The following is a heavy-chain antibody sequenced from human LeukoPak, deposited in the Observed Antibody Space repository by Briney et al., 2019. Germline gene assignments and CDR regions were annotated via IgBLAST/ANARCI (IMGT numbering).Heavy chain of an antibody. Sequence: SETLSLTCTVSGYSISSGYYWGWIRQPPGKGLEWIGNIYHSGSTYYNPSLKSRVTISLDTSKNQFSLKLSSVTAADTAIYYCARKDPGHSGYSDFDYWGQGTLVTVSS. CDR1: GYSISSGYY. J-gene: IGHJ4*02. CDR3: ARKDPGHSGYSDFDY. D-gene: IGHD5-12*01. V-gene: IGHV4-38-2*02. CDR2: IYHSGST.